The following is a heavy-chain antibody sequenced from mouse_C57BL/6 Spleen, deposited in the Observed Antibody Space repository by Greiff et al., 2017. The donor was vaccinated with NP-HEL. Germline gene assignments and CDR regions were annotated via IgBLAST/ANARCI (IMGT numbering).Heavy chain of an antibody. J-gene: IGHJ3*01. Sequence: DVKLVESGGGLVQPGGSMKLSCVASGFTFSNYWMNWVRQSPEKGLEWVAQIRLKSDNYATHYAESVKGRFTISRDDSKSSVYLQMNNLRAEDTGIYYCTTTVVAPGFAYWGQGTLVTVSA. CDR2: IRLKSDNYAT. CDR3: TTTVVAPGFAY. V-gene: IGHV6-3*01. D-gene: IGHD1-1*01. CDR1: GFTFSNYW.